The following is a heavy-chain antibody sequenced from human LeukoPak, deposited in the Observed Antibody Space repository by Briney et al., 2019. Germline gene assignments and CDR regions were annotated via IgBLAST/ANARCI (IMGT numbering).Heavy chain of an antibody. CDR2: ISAYNGNT. V-gene: IGHV1-18*01. J-gene: IGHJ4*02. CDR3: ARNYYGSSGQYYFDY. CDR1: GYTFTSYG. D-gene: IGHD3-22*01. Sequence: ASVKVSCKASGYTFTSYGISWVRQAPGQGLEWMGWISAYNGNTNYAQKLQGRVTMTTDTSTSTAYMELRNLRSDDTAVYYCARNYYGSSGQYYFDYWGQGTLVTVSS.